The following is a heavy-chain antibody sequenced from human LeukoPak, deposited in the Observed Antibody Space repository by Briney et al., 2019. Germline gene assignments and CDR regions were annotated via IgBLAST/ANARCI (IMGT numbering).Heavy chain of an antibody. J-gene: IGHJ4*02. CDR2: MNPNSGNT. CDR3: ATDPMYYYDSSGYSPHFDY. CDR1: GYTFTSYD. Sequence: GASVKVSCKASGYTFTSYDINWVRQATGQGLEWMGWMNPNSGNTGYAQKFQGRVTMTRNTSISTAYMELSSLRSEDTAVYYCATDPMYYYDSSGYSPHFDYWGQGTLVTVSS. V-gene: IGHV1-8*01. D-gene: IGHD3-22*01.